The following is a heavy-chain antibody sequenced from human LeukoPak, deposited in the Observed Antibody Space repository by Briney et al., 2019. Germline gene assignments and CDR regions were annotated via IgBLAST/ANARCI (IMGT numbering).Heavy chain of an antibody. V-gene: IGHV1-69*05. CDR3: VRDPMTTNYFDY. D-gene: IGHD4-17*01. CDR1: GGTFSSDA. Sequence: SVKVSCKASGGTFSSDAINWVRQAPGQRLEWMGRIIPIFATANYAQKFQGRVTITTDESTSTAYMELSSLRSEDTAVYYCVRDPMTTNYFDYWGQGTLVTVSS. CDR2: IIPIFATA. J-gene: IGHJ4*02.